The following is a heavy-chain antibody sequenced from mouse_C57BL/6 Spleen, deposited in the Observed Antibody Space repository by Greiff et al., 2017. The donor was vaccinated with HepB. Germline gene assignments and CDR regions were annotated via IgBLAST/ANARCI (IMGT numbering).Heavy chain of an antibody. J-gene: IGHJ2*01. CDR1: GFTFSSYA. CDR2: ISDGGSYT. D-gene: IGHD2-2*01. V-gene: IGHV5-4*01. CDR3: ARDQGLPFDY. Sequence: EVKLVESGGGLVKPGGSLKLSCAASGFTFSSYAMSWVRQTPEKRLEWVATISDGGSYTYYPDNVKGRFTISRDNAKNNLYLQMSHLKSEDTAMYYCARDQGLPFDYWGQGTTLTVSS.